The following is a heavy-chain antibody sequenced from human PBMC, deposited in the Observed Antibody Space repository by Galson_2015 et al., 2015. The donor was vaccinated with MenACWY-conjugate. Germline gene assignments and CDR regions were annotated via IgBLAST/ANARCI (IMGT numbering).Heavy chain of an antibody. J-gene: IGHJ4*02. Sequence: SLRLSCAASGFTFSSYAMSWVRQVPGKGLEWVSIICSNDASTYYADSVKGRFTISRDNSKNTLYLQMNSLRAEDTALYYCAKGSAISCYGSLDYWGQGTLVTVSS. CDR2: ICSNDAST. V-gene: IGHV3-23*01. CDR3: AKGSAISCYGSLDY. CDR1: GFTFSSYA. D-gene: IGHD3-10*01.